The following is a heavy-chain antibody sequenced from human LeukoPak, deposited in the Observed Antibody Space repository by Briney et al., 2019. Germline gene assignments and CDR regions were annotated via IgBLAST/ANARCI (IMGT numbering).Heavy chain of an antibody. Sequence: GGSLRLSCAASGFTFDDYAMHWVRQAPGKGLEWVSLISGDGGSTYYADSVKGRFTVSRDNSKNSLYLQMNSLRTEDTALYHCAKDMRGSLFFDIWGQGTMVTVSS. CDR3: AKDMRGSLFFDI. V-gene: IGHV3-43*02. CDR2: ISGDGGST. CDR1: GFTFDDYA. J-gene: IGHJ3*02.